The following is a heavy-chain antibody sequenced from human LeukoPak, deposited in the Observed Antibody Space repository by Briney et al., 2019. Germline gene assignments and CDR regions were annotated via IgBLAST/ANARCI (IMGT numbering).Heavy chain of an antibody. Sequence: SGGSLRLSCAASGFTFSSYGMHWVRQAPGKGLEWVAAIWYDGSNKYYADSVKGRFTISRDNSKNTLYLQMNSLRAEDTAVYYCARDGYSSSWYALDYWGQGTLVTVSS. CDR1: GFTFSSYG. CDR2: IWYDGSNK. CDR3: ARDGYSSSWYALDY. V-gene: IGHV3-33*01. D-gene: IGHD6-13*01. J-gene: IGHJ4*02.